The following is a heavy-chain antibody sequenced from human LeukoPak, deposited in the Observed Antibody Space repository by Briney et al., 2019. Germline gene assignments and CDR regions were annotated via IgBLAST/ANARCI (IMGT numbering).Heavy chain of an antibody. CDR3: AKESRPQYSSGWYGFDY. CDR2: IKQDGSEK. J-gene: IGHJ4*02. CDR1: GFTFSNYW. Sequence: PGGSLRLSCAASGFTFSNYWMGWVRQAPGKGLEWVANIKQDGSEKRYVDPVKGRFTISRDNAKNSLYLQMNSLRAEDTAVYYCAKESRPQYSSGWYGFDYWGQGTLVTVSS. D-gene: IGHD6-19*01. V-gene: IGHV3-7*01.